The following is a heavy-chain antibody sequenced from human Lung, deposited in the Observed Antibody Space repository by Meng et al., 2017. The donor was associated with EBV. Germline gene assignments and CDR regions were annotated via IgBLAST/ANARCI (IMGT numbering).Heavy chain of an antibody. Sequence: WGLDRLGGSLTSALAACGFPLSSYAMSWVRPVPGMGLEWFLAISGSGGSTYYADSVKGRFTISRDNSKNTLYLQMNSLRAEDTAVYYCAKVWVGANHLWGRGTLVTVSS. D-gene: IGHD1-26*01. V-gene: IGHV3-23*01. CDR2: ISGSGGST. CDR1: GFPLSSYA. J-gene: IGHJ2*01. CDR3: AKVWVGANHL.